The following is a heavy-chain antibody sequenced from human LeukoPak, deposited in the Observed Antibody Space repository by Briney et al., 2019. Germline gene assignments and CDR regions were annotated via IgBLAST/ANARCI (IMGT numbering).Heavy chain of an antibody. CDR3: ARGLAARTVDY. CDR2: INHSGST. J-gene: IGHJ4*02. D-gene: IGHD6-6*01. V-gene: IGHV4-34*01. Sequence: SETLSLTCAVYGGSFSGYYWSWIRQPPGKGLEWIGEINHSGSTNYNPSLKSRVTISVDTSKNQFSLKLSPVTAADTAVYYCARGLAARTVDYWGQGTLVTVSS. CDR1: GGSFSGYY.